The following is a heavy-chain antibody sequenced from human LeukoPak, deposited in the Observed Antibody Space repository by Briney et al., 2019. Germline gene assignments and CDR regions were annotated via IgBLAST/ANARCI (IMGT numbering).Heavy chain of an antibody. V-gene: IGHV3-33*01. D-gene: IGHD4-17*01. CDR2: IWYDGSNK. Sequence: GGSLRLSCAASGFTFSSYGMHWVRQAPGKGLEWVAVIWYDGSNKYYADSVKGRFTISRDNSKNTLYLQMNSQRAEDTAVYYCARDRCGDLDYYYGMDVWGQGTTVTVSS. J-gene: IGHJ6*02. CDR1: GFTFSSYG. CDR3: ARDRCGDLDYYYGMDV.